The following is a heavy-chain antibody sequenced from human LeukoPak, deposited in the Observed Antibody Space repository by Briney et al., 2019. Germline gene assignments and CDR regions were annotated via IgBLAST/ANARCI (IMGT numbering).Heavy chain of an antibody. CDR3: ARRGISPFDP. CDR1: GYSISSGYY. CDR2: IYHSGST. J-gene: IGHJ5*02. D-gene: IGHD1-26*01. Sequence: SETLSLTCAVSGYSISSGYYWGWIRQPPGKGLEWIGSIYHSGSTYYNPSLKSRVTISVDTSKNQFSLKLSSVPAADTAVYYCARRGISPFDPWGQGTLVTVSS. V-gene: IGHV4-38-2*01.